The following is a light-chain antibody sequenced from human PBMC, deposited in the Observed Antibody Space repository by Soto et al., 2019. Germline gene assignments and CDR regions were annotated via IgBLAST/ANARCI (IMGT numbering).Light chain of an antibody. J-gene: IGKJ4*01. Sequence: EIVLTQSPATLSLSPGERATLSCRASQSVSSYLAWYQQKPGQAPKLLIYDASNRATGIPARFSGSESGTDFTLTISSLEPEDFASYYCQQRSNWPSLTFGGGTKVEIK. CDR1: QSVSSY. CDR2: DAS. V-gene: IGKV3-11*01. CDR3: QQRSNWPSLT.